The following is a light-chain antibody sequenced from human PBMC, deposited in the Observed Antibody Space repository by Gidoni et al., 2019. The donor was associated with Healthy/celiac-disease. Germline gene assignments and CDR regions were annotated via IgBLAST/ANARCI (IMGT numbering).Light chain of an antibody. CDR2: EAS. V-gene: IGKV3-11*01. CDR3: QQRSNWPVT. J-gene: IGKJ3*01. CDR1: QSVSSY. Sequence: EIVLPQSPATLSLSPGERATLSCRASQSVSSYLAWYQQKPGQAPRLLIYEASNRATGIPARVSGSGSGTDFTLTISSLEPEDFAGYYCQQRSNWPVTFXPXTKVDIK.